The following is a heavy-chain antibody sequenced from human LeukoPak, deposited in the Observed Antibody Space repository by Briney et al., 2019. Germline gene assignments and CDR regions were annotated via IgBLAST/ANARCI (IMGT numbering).Heavy chain of an antibody. V-gene: IGHV4-4*07. D-gene: IGHD5-24*01. CDR2: IYTSGST. Sequence: SSEILSLTCTVSGGSISSYYWSWIRQPAGKGLEWIGRIYTSGSTNYNPSLKSRVTMSVDTSKNQFSLKLSSVTAADTAVYYCARTRDPWAHFDHWGQGALVTVSS. CDR3: ARTRDPWAHFDH. J-gene: IGHJ4*02. CDR1: GGSISSYY.